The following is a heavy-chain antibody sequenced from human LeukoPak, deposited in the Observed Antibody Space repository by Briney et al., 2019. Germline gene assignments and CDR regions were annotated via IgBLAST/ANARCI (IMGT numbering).Heavy chain of an antibody. D-gene: IGHD2-2*01. Sequence: SETLSLTCTVSGGSVSSYYWSWIRQPPGRGLEWIGFIYYSGSTNYNPSLKSRVTISVDTSKNQFSLKLSSVTAADTAVYYCARRTHCSGASSYEDYWGQGTLVTVSS. J-gene: IGHJ4*02. CDR1: GGSVSSYY. V-gene: IGHV4-59*02. CDR3: ARRTHCSGASSYEDY. CDR2: IYYSGST.